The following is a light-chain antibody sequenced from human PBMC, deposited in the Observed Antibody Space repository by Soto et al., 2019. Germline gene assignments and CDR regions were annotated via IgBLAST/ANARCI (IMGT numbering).Light chain of an antibody. Sequence: GDRVTITCRASQSISSWLAWYQQKPGKAPKLLIYDASSLESGVPSRFSGSGSATEFTLTISSLQPDDSATYYCQQYDTFWTFGQGTTVDIK. CDR1: QSISSW. V-gene: IGKV1-5*01. CDR3: QQYDTFWT. CDR2: DAS. J-gene: IGKJ1*01.